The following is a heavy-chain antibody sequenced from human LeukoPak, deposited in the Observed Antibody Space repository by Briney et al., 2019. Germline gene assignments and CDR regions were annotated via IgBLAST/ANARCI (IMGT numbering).Heavy chain of an antibody. V-gene: IGHV1-69*13. D-gene: IGHD6-13*01. Sequence: GASVTVSCKASGGTFSSYAISWVRQAPGQGLEWMGGIIPIFGTANYAQKFQGRATITADESTSTAYMELSSLRSEDTAVYYCARGGAAAGTYYYYYGMDVWGKGTTVTVSS. CDR3: ARGGAAAGTYYYYYGMDV. CDR1: GGTFSSYA. CDR2: IIPIFGTA. J-gene: IGHJ6*04.